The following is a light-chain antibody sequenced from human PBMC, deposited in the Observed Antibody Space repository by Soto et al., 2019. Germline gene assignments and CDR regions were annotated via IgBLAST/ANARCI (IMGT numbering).Light chain of an antibody. V-gene: IGKV3-15*01. Sequence: EIVMTQSPATLSVSPGERATLSCRASQSVSSNLAWYQQKPGQAPRLLIYGASTRATGIPARFSGSVSGTEFTLTISSLHSEDFAVYYCQQYNNWPPFTFGPGTKVAIK. J-gene: IGKJ3*01. CDR3: QQYNNWPPFT. CDR1: QSVSSN. CDR2: GAS.